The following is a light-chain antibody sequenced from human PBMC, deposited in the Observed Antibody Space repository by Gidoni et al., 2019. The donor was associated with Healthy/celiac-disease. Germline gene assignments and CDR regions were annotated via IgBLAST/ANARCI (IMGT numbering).Light chain of an antibody. Sequence: QSVLTQPPSASGTPGQRVTISCSGSSSNIGSTYVYWYQQLPGTAPKLLIYSTNQRPSGVPDRFSGSKSGTSASLAISGLRSEDEADYYCAAWDDSLSGHWVFGGGTKLTVL. CDR2: STN. CDR3: AAWDDSLSGHWV. V-gene: IGLV1-47*02. J-gene: IGLJ3*02. CDR1: SSNIGSTY.